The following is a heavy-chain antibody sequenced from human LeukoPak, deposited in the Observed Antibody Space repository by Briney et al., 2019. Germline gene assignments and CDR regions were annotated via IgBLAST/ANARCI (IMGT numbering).Heavy chain of an antibody. CDR3: ARDAVATITGRFDAFDI. Sequence: PSQTLSLTCTVSGGSISSGDYYWSWIRQPPGKGLEWIGYIYYSGGTYYNPSLKSRVTISVDTSKNQFPLKLSSVTAADTAVYYCARDAVATITGRFDAFDIWGQGTMVTVSS. J-gene: IGHJ3*02. D-gene: IGHD5-12*01. CDR1: GGSISSGDYY. V-gene: IGHV4-30-4*01. CDR2: IYYSGGT.